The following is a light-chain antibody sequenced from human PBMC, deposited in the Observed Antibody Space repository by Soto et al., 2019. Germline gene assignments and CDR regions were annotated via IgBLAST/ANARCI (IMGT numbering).Light chain of an antibody. Sequence: QSALTQPASVSGSRGQSITISCTGTSSDVGGYNYVSWYQQHPGKAPKLMIYEVSNRPSGVSNRFSGSKSGNTASLTISGLRAEDEGDYFCSSFTGTSALILFGGGTKLTVL. J-gene: IGLJ2*01. V-gene: IGLV2-14*01. CDR2: EVS. CDR3: SSFTGTSALIL. CDR1: SSDVGGYNY.